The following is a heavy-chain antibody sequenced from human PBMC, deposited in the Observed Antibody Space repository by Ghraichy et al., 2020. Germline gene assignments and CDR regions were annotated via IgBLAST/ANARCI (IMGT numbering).Heavy chain of an antibody. V-gene: IGHV4-39*01. CDR3: ARHSLDGITIFGVATIYYFDY. J-gene: IGHJ4*02. Sequence: SETLSLTCTVSGDSISSSSYYWGWIRQPPGKGLEWIGSIYYSGSTYYNPSLKSRVTISVDTSKNQFSLKLSSVTAADTAVYYCARHSLDGITIFGVATIYYFDYWGQGTLVTVSS. CDR1: GDSISSSSYY. CDR2: IYYSGST. D-gene: IGHD3-3*01.